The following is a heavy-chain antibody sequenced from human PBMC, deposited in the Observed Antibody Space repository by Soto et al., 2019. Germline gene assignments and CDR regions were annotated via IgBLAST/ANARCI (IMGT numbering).Heavy chain of an antibody. CDR1: GGSISSSSYY. J-gene: IGHJ4*02. CDR2: IYYSGST. Sequence: PSETLSLTCTVSGGSISSSSYYWGWIRQPPGKGLEWIGSIYYSGSTYYNPSLKSRVTISVDTSKNQFSLKLSSVTAADTAVYYCGSGNWYGTFDYWGQGTLVTVSS. CDR3: GSGNWYGTFDY. V-gene: IGHV4-39*01. D-gene: IGHD1-1*01.